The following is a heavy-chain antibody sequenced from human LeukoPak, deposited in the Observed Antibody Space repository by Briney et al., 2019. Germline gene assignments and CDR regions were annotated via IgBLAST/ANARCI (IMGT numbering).Heavy chain of an antibody. V-gene: IGHV4-34*01. D-gene: IGHD3-16*01. CDR3: ARDLFGYYGMDV. J-gene: IGHJ6*02. Sequence: PSETLSLTCAVYGGSFSGYYWSWIRQPPEKGLEWIGEINHSGSTNYNPSLKSRVTISVDTSKNQFSLKLSSVTAADTAVYYCARDLFGYYGMDVWGQGTTVTVSS. CDR1: GGSFSGYY. CDR2: INHSGST.